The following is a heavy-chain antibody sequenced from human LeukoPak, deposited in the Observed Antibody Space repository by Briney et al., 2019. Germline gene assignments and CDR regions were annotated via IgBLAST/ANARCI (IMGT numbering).Heavy chain of an antibody. CDR1: GYTFTGYY. CDR2: INPNSGGT. Sequence: ASVKVSCKASGYTFTGYYMHWVRQAPGQGLEWMGWINPNSGGTNYAQKFQGRVTMTRDTSISTAYMELSRLRSDDTAVYYCAILPDIAAPFDYWGQGTLVTVSS. V-gene: IGHV1-2*02. CDR3: AILPDIAAPFDY. D-gene: IGHD6-25*01. J-gene: IGHJ4*02.